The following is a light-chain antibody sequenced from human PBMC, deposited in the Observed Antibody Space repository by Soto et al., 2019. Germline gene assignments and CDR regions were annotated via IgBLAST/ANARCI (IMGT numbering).Light chain of an antibody. J-gene: IGLJ2*01. CDR1: SSDVGGYNY. Sequence: QSALTQPASVSGSPGQSITISCTGTSSDVGGYNYVSWYQHHPGKAPKLMIYDVSNRASGVSNRFSGSKSGNTASLTISGLQAEDEAGYYCSSYRSSSIPVVFGGGTKLTV. CDR2: DVS. V-gene: IGLV2-14*03. CDR3: SSYRSSSIPVV.